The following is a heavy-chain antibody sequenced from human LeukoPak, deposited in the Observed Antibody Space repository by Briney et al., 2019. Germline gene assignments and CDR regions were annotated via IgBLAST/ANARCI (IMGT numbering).Heavy chain of an antibody. CDR2: ISSSSSYI. CDR3: TRDPTAVADRGDY. Sequence: PGGSLRLSCAASGFTFSSYSMNWVRQAPGKGLEWVSSISSSSSYIYYADSVKGRFTISRDNFKNSVYLQMNSLRAEDTAVYYCTRDPTAVADRGDYWGQGTLVTVSS. J-gene: IGHJ4*02. D-gene: IGHD6-19*01. CDR1: GFTFSSYS. V-gene: IGHV3-21*04.